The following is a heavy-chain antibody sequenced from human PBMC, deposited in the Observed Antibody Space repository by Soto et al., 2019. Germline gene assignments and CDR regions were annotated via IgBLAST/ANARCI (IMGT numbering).Heavy chain of an antibody. J-gene: IGHJ6*02. CDR3: SRRFHSNYLGAYYYYGMDV. CDR1: GYSFTSYW. Sequence: PGESLKISCKGSGYSFTSYWIGWVRQMPGKGLEWMGIIYPGDTDTRYSPSFQGQVTISADKSISTAYLQWSSLKASDTAMYYCSRRFHSNYLGAYYYYGMDVWGQGTTVTVSS. D-gene: IGHD4-4*01. CDR2: IYPGDTDT. V-gene: IGHV5-51*01.